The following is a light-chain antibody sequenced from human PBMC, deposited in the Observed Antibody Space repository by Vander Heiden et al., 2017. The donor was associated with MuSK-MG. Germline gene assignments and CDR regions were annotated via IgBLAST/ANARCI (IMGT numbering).Light chain of an antibody. J-gene: IGLJ2*01. CDR2: DNN. V-gene: IGLV1-51*01. Sequence: QSVLTQPPSVSAAPGQKLTISCSGCSSNIGNNYVFWYQQLPGTAPKLLVYDNNKRPSGIPDRFSGSKSGRSATLGITGLQAGDEADYYCGTWDSSRRAVAFGGGTKLTVL. CDR3: GTWDSSRRAVA. CDR1: SSNIGNNY.